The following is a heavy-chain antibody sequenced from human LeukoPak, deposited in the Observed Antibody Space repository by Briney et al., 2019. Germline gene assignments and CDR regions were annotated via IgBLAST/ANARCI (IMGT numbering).Heavy chain of an antibody. Sequence: GGSLRLSCAASGFTFDDYAMHWVRQAPGKGLEWVSGISWNSGSIGYADSVKGRFTISRDNAKNSLYLQMNSLRAEDTAVYYCARDRVVPAANWYYYGMDVWGQGTTVTVSS. CDR2: ISWNSGSI. J-gene: IGHJ6*02. D-gene: IGHD2-2*01. CDR3: ARDRVVPAANWYYYGMDV. V-gene: IGHV3-9*01. CDR1: GFTFDDYA.